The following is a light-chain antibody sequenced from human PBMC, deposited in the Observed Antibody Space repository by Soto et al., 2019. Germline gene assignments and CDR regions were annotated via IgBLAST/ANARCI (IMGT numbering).Light chain of an antibody. J-gene: IGKJ2*01. CDR1: QSISSY. CDR2: AAS. V-gene: IGKV1-39*01. CDR3: QQSYSTPYT. Sequence: DIQMTQSPSSLSASVGDRVTITCRASQSISSYLNWYQQKPGKAPNLLIYAASSLQSGVPSRFSGSGSGTDFTLTISSRQPEEFATYYCQQSYSTPYTCGQGTKLEIK.